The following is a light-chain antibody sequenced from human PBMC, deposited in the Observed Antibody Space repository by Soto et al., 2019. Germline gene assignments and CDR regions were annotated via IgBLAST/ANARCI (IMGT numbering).Light chain of an antibody. CDR3: TSSTTGSLYV. CDR2: EVT. Sequence: QSALTQPASVSGSPGQSITISCTGTSSDVGGSAYVSWYQQFPGNVPRLLIYEVTNRPSGVSYRFSGSKSGNTASLTISGLQAEDEADYFCTSSTTGSLYVFGTGTKVTVL. CDR1: SSDVGGSAY. V-gene: IGLV2-14*01. J-gene: IGLJ1*01.